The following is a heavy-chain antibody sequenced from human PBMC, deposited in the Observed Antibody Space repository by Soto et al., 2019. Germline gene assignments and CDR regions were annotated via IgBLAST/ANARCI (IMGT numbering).Heavy chain of an antibody. V-gene: IGHV1-46*01. CDR3: ARGGDSSGYYYHYYFDY. CDR2: INPSGGST. J-gene: IGHJ4*02. D-gene: IGHD3-22*01. CDR1: GCTFTSYY. Sequence: ASVKVSCKASGCTFTSYYMHWVRQAPGQGLEWMGTINPSGGSTSYAQKFQGRVTITTDTSTSTVYMELSSLRSEDTAVYYCARGGDSSGYYYHYYFDYWGQGTLVTVSS.